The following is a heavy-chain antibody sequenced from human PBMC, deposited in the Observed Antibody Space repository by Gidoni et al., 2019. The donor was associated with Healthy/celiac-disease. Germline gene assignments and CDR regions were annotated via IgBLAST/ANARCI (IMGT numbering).Heavy chain of an antibody. CDR2: ISCSGGIT. CDR3: AKDHGYSCYDLHYYYGMDV. CDR1: GFPCSRYA. Sequence: EVQLLESGGGLVQPEGSLRLSCAASGFPCSRYAMSWFRQAPGKGVEWGSAISCSGGITYYADSVKGRFTMSRDNSKNTLFLQMNSLRAEDTAVYYCAKDHGYSCYDLHYYYGMDVWGQGTTVTVSS. V-gene: IGHV3-23*01. J-gene: IGHJ6*02. D-gene: IGHD5-12*01.